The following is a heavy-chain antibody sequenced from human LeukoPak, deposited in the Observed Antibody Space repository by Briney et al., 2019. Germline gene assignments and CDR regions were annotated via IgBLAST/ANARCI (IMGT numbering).Heavy chain of an antibody. CDR3: AREDSSSWYYYYYMDV. J-gene: IGHJ6*03. CDR2: IYSSGST. D-gene: IGHD6-13*01. CDR1: GDSVNSGSYY. Sequence: SQTLSLTCSVSGDSVNSGSYYWSWIRQPAGKGLEWIGHIYSSGSTNYNPSLKSRVTISADTSKNQFSLKLTSVTAADTAVYYCAREDSSSWYYYYYMDVWGSGTTVTISS. V-gene: IGHV4-61*09.